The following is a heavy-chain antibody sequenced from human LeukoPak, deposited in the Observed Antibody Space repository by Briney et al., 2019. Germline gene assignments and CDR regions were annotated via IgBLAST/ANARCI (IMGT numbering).Heavy chain of an antibody. V-gene: IGHV4-39*07. Sequence: SETLSLTCTVSGASISTNTYYWAWIRQPPGKGLEWIANIFYNGNTYYNPSLKSRVTISIDTSNNQFSLKLISVTAADMAVYYCAKLNKPGWFDPWGQGTLVTVSS. J-gene: IGHJ5*02. CDR2: IFYNGNT. CDR3: AKLNKPGWFDP. CDR1: GASISTNTYY. D-gene: IGHD1-14*01.